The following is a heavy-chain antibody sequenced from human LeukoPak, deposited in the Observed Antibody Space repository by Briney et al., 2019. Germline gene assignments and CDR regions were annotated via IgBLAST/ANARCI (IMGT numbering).Heavy chain of an antibody. V-gene: IGHV1-2*02. CDR3: ARESPPGDGSGSATWFDP. J-gene: IGHJ5*02. Sequence: ASVKVSCKASGYTFTGYYMHWVRQAPGQGLEWMGWINPNSGGTNYAQKFQGRVTMTRDTSISTAYMELSRLRSDDTAVYYCARESPPGDGSGSATWFDPWGQGTLVTVSS. CDR2: INPNSGGT. CDR1: GYTFTGYY. D-gene: IGHD3-22*01.